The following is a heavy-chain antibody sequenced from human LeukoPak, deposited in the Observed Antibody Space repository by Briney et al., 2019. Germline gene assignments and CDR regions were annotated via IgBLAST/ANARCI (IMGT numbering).Heavy chain of an antibody. CDR2: VDPEDGET. Sequence: GASVKVSCKASGYTFTDYYMHWVQQAPGKGLEWMGRVDPEDGETIYAEKFQGRVTITADTSTDTAYMELSSLRSEDTAVYYCATLRGFLEWLLYWGQGTLVTVSS. CDR3: ATLRGFLEWLLY. D-gene: IGHD3-3*01. CDR1: GYTFTDYY. V-gene: IGHV1-69-2*01. J-gene: IGHJ4*02.